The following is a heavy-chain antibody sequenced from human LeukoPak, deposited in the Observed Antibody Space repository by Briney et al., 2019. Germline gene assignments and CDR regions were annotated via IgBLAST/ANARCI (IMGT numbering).Heavy chain of an antibody. CDR1: GGSISSGDYY. Sequence: SQTLSLTCTVSGGSISSGDYYWSWIRQPPGKGLEWIGYIYYSGSTYYNPSLKSRVTISVDTSKNQFSLKLSSVTAADTAVYYCAKSVHIVVVPAANYYYGMDVWGQGTTVTVSS. D-gene: IGHD2-2*01. J-gene: IGHJ6*02. CDR2: IYYSGST. CDR3: AKSVHIVVVPAANYYYGMDV. V-gene: IGHV4-30-4*01.